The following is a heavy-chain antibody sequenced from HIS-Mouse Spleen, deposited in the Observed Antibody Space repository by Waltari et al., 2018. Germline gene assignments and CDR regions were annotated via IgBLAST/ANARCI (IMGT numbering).Heavy chain of an antibody. Sequence: QVQLVQSGAEVKKPGASVKVSCKASGYTFTGYSMPWVRQAPGQGLVWMGWINPNSGGTNYAQKFQGRVTMTRDTSISTAYMELSRLRSDDTAVYYCARDYYGSGSYYYYYGMDVWGQGTTVTVSS. CDR3: ARDYYGSGSYYYYYGMDV. J-gene: IGHJ6*02. V-gene: IGHV1-2*02. D-gene: IGHD3-10*01. CDR2: INPNSGGT. CDR1: GYTFTGYS.